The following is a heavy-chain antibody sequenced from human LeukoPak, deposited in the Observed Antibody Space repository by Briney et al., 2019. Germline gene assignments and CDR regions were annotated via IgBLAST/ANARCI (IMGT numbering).Heavy chain of an antibody. CDR2: INHSGST. CDR3: ARGGDRGTPYYFDY. J-gene: IGHJ4*02. V-gene: IGHV4-34*01. Sequence: PGGSLRLSCAASGFTFSSYAMSWVRQPPGKGLEWIGEINHSGSTNYNPSLKSRVTISVDTSKNQFSLKLSSVTAADTAVYYCARGGDRGTPYYFDYWGQGTLVTVSS. CDR1: GFTFSSYA. D-gene: IGHD3-16*01.